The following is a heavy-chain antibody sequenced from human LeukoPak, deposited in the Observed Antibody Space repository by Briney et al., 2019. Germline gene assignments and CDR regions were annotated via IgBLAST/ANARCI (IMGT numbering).Heavy chain of an antibody. CDR3: ARGDSSSWYCFDY. CDR1: GYTFTAYY. V-gene: IGHV1-2*02. J-gene: IGHJ4*02. CDR2: INPNSGGT. D-gene: IGHD6-13*01. Sequence: ASVKVSCKASGYTFTAYYMHWVRQAPGQGLEWMGWINPNSGGTNYAQKFQGRVTMTRDTSISTAYMELSRLRSDDTAVYYCARGDSSSWYCFDYWGQGTLVTVSS.